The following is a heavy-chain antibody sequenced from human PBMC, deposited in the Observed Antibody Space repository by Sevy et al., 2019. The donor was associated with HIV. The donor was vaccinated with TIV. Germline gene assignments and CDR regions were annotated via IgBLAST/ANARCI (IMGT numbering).Heavy chain of an antibody. J-gene: IGHJ4*02. D-gene: IGHD6-19*01. CDR1: GFTFSSYA. Sequence: WGSLRLSCAASGFTFSSYAMHWVRQAPGKGLEWVAVISYDGSNKYYADSVKGRFTISRDNSKNKLYLQMNSLRAEDTAVYYCARDAGIAVAGTRPDYWGQGTLVTVSS. CDR3: ARDAGIAVAGTRPDY. CDR2: ISYDGSNK. V-gene: IGHV3-30*04.